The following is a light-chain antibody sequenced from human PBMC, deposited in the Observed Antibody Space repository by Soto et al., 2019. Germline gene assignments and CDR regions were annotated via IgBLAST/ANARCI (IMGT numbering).Light chain of an antibody. J-gene: IGKJ3*01. CDR2: GAS. CDR3: QQLNTCPPFFT. Sequence: DIQLTQSPSFLSASVGDRVTITCRASQGIRSYLAWYQQRPGKAPELLIYGASTLRPGGASRFSGSGSGTEFTLTISSLQPEYFATYFGQQLNTCPPFFTFGPGTKVDIK. CDR1: QGIRSY. V-gene: IGKV1-9*01.